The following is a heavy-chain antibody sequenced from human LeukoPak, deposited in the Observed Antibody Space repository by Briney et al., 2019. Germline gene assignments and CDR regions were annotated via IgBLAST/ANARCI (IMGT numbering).Heavy chain of an antibody. CDR3: AKDPMTYSSGSFTPVDY. Sequence: GGSLRLSCAASGFTFSSYAMSWARQAPGKGLEWVAVISYDGSNKYYADSVKGRFTISRDNSKTTLYLQMNSLRPEDTAVYYCAKDPMTYSSGSFTPVDYWGQGTLVTVSS. D-gene: IGHD6-19*01. CDR2: ISYDGSNK. J-gene: IGHJ4*02. CDR1: GFTFSSYA. V-gene: IGHV3-30*18.